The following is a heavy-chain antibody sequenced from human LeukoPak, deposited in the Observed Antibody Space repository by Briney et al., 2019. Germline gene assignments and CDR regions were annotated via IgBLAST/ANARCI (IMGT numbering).Heavy chain of an antibody. D-gene: IGHD2-15*01. J-gene: IGHJ4*02. V-gene: IGHV4-38-2*01. Sequence: GSLRLSCAASGFTFSSYAMSWVRQAPGKGLEWIGSIYYSGSTYYNPFLKSRVTISVDTSKNQFSLKLSSVTAADTAVYYCASGRVVLRYYFDYWGQGTLVTVSS. CDR1: GFTFSSYA. CDR2: IYYSGST. CDR3: ASGRVVLRYYFDY.